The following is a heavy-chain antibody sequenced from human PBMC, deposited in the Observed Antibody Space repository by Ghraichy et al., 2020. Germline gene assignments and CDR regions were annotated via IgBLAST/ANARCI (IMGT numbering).Heavy chain of an antibody. D-gene: IGHD3-10*01. J-gene: IGHJ4*02. CDR1: GFNFTAAW. V-gene: IGHV3-7*03. CDR2: IKPDGSET. Sequence: GGSLRLSCAASGFNFTAAWMNWVRQAPGTGLEWVAGIKPDGSETFHVDSVTGRFTISRDNAKNSLYLQMNSLRAEDSAFYYCVRDRAFKCFAYWGQGALVTVSS. CDR3: VRDRAFKCFAY.